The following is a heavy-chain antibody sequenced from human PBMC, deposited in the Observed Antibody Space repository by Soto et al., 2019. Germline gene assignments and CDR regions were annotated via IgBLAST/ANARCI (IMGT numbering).Heavy chain of an antibody. CDR3: ARGLAVAGTGGV. J-gene: IGHJ6*02. D-gene: IGHD6-19*01. CDR1: GYTFTSYA. Sequence: QVQLVQSGAEVQKPGASVKVSCKASGYTFTSYAMHWVRQAPGQRLEWMGWINAGNGNTKYSQKFQGRVTITRDTSAITDYMELSSLRSEDTAVYYCARGLAVAGTGGVWGQGTTVTVSS. V-gene: IGHV1-3*01. CDR2: INAGNGNT.